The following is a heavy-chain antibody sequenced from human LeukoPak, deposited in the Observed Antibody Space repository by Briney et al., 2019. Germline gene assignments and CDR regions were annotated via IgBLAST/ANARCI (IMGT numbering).Heavy chain of an antibody. CDR1: GGSFNGYY. Sequence: ETLSLTCAVYGGSFNGYYWSWIRQPPGKGLEWVSVIYSGGSTYYADSVKGRFTISRDNSKNTLYLQMNSLRAEDTAVYYCARDIWVGSGSYYKNFPWGQGTLVTVSS. D-gene: IGHD3-10*01. CDR2: IYSGGST. V-gene: IGHV3-53*01. CDR3: ARDIWVGSGSYYKNFP. J-gene: IGHJ5*02.